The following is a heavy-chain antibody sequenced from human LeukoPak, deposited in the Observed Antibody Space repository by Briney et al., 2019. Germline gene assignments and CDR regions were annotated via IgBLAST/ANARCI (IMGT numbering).Heavy chain of an antibody. CDR1: GGSISSGGYY. Sequence: SETLSLTCTVSGGSISSGGYYWSWIRQHPGKGLEGIVYIYYSGSTYYNPSLRSRVTISVDMSKNQFSLKLNSVTAADTAVYYCARFYGGNSGMLPIATFDIWGQGTMVTVSS. CDR3: ARFYGGNSGMLPIATFDI. V-gene: IGHV4-31*03. D-gene: IGHD4-23*01. J-gene: IGHJ3*02. CDR2: IYYSGST.